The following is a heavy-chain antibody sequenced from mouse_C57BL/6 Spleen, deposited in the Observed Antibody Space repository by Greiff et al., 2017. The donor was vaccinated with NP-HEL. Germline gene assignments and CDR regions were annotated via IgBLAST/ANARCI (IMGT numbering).Heavy chain of an antibody. CDR3: VYGSLYYTMGY. CDR1: GFTFSSYA. J-gene: IGHJ4*01. D-gene: IGHD1-1*01. V-gene: IGHV5-4*03. Sequence: EVKLEESGGGLVKPGGSLKLSCAASGFTFSSYAMSWVRQTPEKRLEWVATISDGGSYTYYPDNVKGRFTISRDNAKNNLYLQMSHLKSEDTAMYYCVYGSLYYTMGYWGQRTSDTVSS. CDR2: ISDGGSYT.